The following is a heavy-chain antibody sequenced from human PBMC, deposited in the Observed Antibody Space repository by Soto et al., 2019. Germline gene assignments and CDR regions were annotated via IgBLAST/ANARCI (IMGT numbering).Heavy chain of an antibody. V-gene: IGHV3-74*01. CDR3: ARGARNYYYFDY. CDR2: IKSDEITT. CDR1: GFIFSDYL. Sequence: GGALRLSCAASGFIFSDYLVHWVRQAPGKGLVWVSRIKSDEITTNYADSVWGRLTISRDNAKNTVYLQMNSLRAEDTAVYYCARGARNYYYFDYWGQGALVTVSS. J-gene: IGHJ4*02. D-gene: IGHD3-10*01.